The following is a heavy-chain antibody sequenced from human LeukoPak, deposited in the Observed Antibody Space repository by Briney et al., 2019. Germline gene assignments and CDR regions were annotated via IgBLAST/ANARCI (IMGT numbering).Heavy chain of an antibody. V-gene: IGHV3-74*01. D-gene: IGHD7-27*01. CDR1: GFTFSSYW. CDR3: ARSMGTLDY. CDR2: INSDGSTT. Sequence: GGTLRLSCAASGFTFSSYWMHWVRQAPGKGLVWVSHINSDGSTTNYADSVKGRFTISRDNAKNTLYLQMNSLRDEDTALYYCARSMGTLDYWGQGTLVTVSS. J-gene: IGHJ4*02.